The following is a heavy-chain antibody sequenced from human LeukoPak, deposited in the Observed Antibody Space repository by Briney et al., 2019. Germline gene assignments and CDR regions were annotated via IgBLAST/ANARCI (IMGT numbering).Heavy chain of an antibody. J-gene: IGHJ4*02. CDR1: GYTLTELS. V-gene: IGHV1-24*01. D-gene: IGHD1-26*01. CDR3: ATLGLVGATPNFDY. CDR2: FDPEDGET. Sequence: ASVKVSCKVSGYTLTELSMHWVRQAPGKGLEWMGGFDPEDGETIYAQKFQGRVTMTEDTSTDTAYMELSSLRSEDTAVYYCATLGLVGATPNFDYWGQGTQVTVSS.